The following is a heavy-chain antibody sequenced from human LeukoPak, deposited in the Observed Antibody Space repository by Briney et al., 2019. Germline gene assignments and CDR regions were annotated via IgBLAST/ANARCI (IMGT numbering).Heavy chain of an antibody. CDR2: ISGSGGST. D-gene: IGHD3-9*01. V-gene: IGHV3-23*01. J-gene: IGHJ4*02. CDR1: GFTFSGYA. Sequence: GGSLRLSCAASGFTFSGYAMSWVRQAPGKGLEWVSAISGSGGSTYYADSVKGRFTISRDNSKNTLYLQMNSLRAEDTAVYYCAKGPDILTGVDYWGQGTLVTVPS. CDR3: AKGPDILTGVDY.